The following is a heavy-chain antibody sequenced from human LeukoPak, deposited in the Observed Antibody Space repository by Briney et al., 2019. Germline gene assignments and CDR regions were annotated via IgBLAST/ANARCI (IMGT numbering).Heavy chain of an antibody. Sequence: PSQTLSLTCTVSGGSISSGGYSWSWIRQHPGKGLEWIGYIYYSGSTYYNPSLKSRVTISVDTSKNQFSLKLSSVTAVDTAVYYCARVLGSRLAAYNFDYWGQGTLVTVSS. CDR2: IYYSGST. D-gene: IGHD2-15*01. CDR1: GGSISSGGYS. V-gene: IGHV4-31*03. J-gene: IGHJ4*02. CDR3: ARVLGSRLAAYNFDY.